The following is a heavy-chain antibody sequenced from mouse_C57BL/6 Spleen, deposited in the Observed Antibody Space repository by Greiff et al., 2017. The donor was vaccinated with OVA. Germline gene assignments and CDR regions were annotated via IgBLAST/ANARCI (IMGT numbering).Heavy chain of an antibody. CDR1: GYSITSGYY. V-gene: IGHV3-6*01. J-gene: IGHJ2*01. CDR2: ITYDGSN. CDR3: ASAQGGY. Sequence: EVKLQESGPGLVKPSQSLSLTCSVTGYSITSGYYWNWFRQFPGNKLEWMGYITYDGSNNYNPSLKNRISINRETSKNQFFLKLNSVTTEDTATYVCASAQGGYWGQGTTLTVSA.